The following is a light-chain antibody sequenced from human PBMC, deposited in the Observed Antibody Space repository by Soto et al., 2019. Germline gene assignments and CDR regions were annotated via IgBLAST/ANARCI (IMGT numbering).Light chain of an antibody. CDR3: QQTYSTPYT. V-gene: IGKV1-39*01. CDR1: QRITTY. Sequence: DIHMTQSPSSLSASVGDRVTVSCRASQRITTYVNWYQQKPGEAPKLLITTSGTLQRGVPSRFSGSGSGTDFTLTISSLQPADFATNFCQQTYSTPYTFGQGTKLEIK. J-gene: IGKJ2*01. CDR2: TSG.